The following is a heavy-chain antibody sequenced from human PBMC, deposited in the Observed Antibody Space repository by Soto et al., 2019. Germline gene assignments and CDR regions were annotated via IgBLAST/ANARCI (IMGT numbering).Heavy chain of an antibody. D-gene: IGHD2-8*01. V-gene: IGHV6-1*01. Sequence: PSQTLSLTCAISGDSVSSNSAAWNWIRQSPSRGLEWLGRTYYRSKWYIDYAVSVKSRVIINPDTSKNQFSLQLNSVTPEDTAVYYCARVPEPNYYFDYWGQGTVVTVSS. J-gene: IGHJ4*02. CDR1: GDSVSSNSAA. CDR3: ARVPEPNYYFDY. CDR2: TYYRSKWYI.